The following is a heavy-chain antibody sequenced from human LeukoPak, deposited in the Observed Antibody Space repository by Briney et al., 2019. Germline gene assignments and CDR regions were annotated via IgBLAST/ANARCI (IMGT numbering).Heavy chain of an antibody. J-gene: IGHJ4*02. CDR2: ISNNGGST. V-gene: IGHV3-64D*09. CDR3: VKALGQWLAYYFDY. CDR1: GFTFSTYA. D-gene: IGHD6-19*01. Sequence: PGGSLRLSCSASGFTFSTYAMHWVRQAPGKGLEYVSAISNNGGSTYYADSVKGRFTISRDNSKNTLYLQMSSLRTEDTAVYYCVKALGQWLAYYFDYWGQGTLVSVST.